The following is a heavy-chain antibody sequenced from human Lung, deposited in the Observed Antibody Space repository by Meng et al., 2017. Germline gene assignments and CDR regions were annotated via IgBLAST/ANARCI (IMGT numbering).Heavy chain of an antibody. CDR2: TYYRSKWYS. J-gene: IGHJ5*01. CDR3: TGVGHKNWFDS. CDR1: GDSVTSNRAV. D-gene: IGHD2-21*01. Sequence: QLQRPSQGQGRHNTATTPSLPFAISGDSVTSNRAVWNWTRQSPSRGLRWLGRTYYRSKWYSDYATSVRSRITINADTSKNQFCLQLNSLTPEDTAVYYCTGVGHKNWFDSWGQGTLVTVSS. V-gene: IGHV6-1*01.